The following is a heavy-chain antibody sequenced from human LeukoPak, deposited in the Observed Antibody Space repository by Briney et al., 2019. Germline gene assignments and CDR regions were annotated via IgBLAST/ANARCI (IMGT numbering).Heavy chain of an antibody. J-gene: IGHJ3*02. CDR3: ARRDGYGAYDI. Sequence: GESLKISCKASGYSFSNNWIGWVRQMPGKGLEWMGIIYPGDSDTRYSPSFQGQVTISADKSIETAYLQWSSLKASDTAMYYCARRDGYGAYDIWGQGTMVTVSS. V-gene: IGHV5-51*01. CDR1: GYSFSNNW. CDR2: IYPGDSDT. D-gene: IGHD5-24*01.